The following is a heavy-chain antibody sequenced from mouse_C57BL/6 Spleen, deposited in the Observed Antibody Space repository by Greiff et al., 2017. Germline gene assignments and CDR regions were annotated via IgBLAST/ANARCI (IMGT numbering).Heavy chain of an antibody. Sequence: VKLQESDAELVKPGASVKISCKVSGYTFTDHTIHWMKQRPEQGLEWIGYIYPRDGSTKYNEKFKGKATLTADKSSSTAYMQLNSLTSEDSAVYFCAREDSYYYCSSYWYFDVWGTGTTVTVSS. CDR3: AREDSYYYCSSYWYFDV. V-gene: IGHV1-78*01. D-gene: IGHD1-1*01. J-gene: IGHJ1*03. CDR1: GYTFTDHT. CDR2: IYPRDGST.